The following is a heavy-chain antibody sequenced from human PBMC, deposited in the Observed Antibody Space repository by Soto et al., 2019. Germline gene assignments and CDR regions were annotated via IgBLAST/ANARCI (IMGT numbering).Heavy chain of an antibody. CDR3: AKPRGGFWSGRDTFLLDV. J-gene: IGHJ4*02. V-gene: IGHV3-23*01. Sequence: EVQLLESGGDLVQPGGSLRLSCIASGVTFSTYAMSWVRQAPGKGLEWVSAISGSGGTTYYADSVKGRFTISRDNSKNTLYLQMNSLRAEDTAVYYCAKPRGGFWSGRDTFLLDVWGQGTLVTGSA. CDR2: ISGSGGTT. CDR1: GVTFSTYA. D-gene: IGHD3-10*01.